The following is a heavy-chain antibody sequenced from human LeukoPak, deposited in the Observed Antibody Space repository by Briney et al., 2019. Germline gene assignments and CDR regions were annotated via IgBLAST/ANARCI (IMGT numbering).Heavy chain of an antibody. CDR3: AIDYYDSSGYYYFDY. J-gene: IGHJ4*02. Sequence: SETLSLTCAVYGGSFSGYYWSWLRQPPGKGLEWIGEINHSGSTNYNPSLKSRVTISVDTSKNQFSLKLSSVTAADTAVYYCAIDYYDSSGYYYFDYWGQGTLVTVSS. CDR2: INHSGST. CDR1: GGSFSGYY. V-gene: IGHV4-34*01. D-gene: IGHD3-22*01.